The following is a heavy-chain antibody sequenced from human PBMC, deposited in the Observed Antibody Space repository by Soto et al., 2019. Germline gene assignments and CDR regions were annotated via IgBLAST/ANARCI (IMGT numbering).Heavy chain of an antibody. CDR2: IYWDDDE. CDR1: GFSLSTSGVG. Sequence: QITLKESGPTLVKPTQTLTLTCTFSGFSLSTSGVGVGWIRQPPGKALEWLALIYWDDDERYSPSLKSRLTITKDTSKNQVVLTMTNMDPVDTAAYYCAHTHEYSSSYYVDYWGQGTLVTVSS. V-gene: IGHV2-5*02. D-gene: IGHD6-6*01. J-gene: IGHJ4*02. CDR3: AHTHEYSSSYYVDY.